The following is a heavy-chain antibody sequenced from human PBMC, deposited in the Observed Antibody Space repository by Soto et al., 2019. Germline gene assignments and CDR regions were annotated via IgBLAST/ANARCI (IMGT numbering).Heavy chain of an antibody. Sequence: SETLSLTCTVSGGSISSGGYYWSWIRQHPGKGLEWIGYIYYSGSTYYNPSLKSRVTISVDTSKNQFSLKLSSVTAADTAVYYCARDSAYYGSGSYYPFDYWGQGTLVTVSS. V-gene: IGHV4-31*03. J-gene: IGHJ4*02. D-gene: IGHD3-10*01. CDR2: IYYSGST. CDR1: GGSISSGGYY. CDR3: ARDSAYYGSGSYYPFDY.